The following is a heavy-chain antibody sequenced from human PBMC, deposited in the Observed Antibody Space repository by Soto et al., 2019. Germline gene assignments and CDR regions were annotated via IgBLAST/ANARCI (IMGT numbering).Heavy chain of an antibody. D-gene: IGHD3-3*01. V-gene: IGHV3-7*01. CDR1: GFTFSSYW. CDR2: IKPDGSDT. Sequence: PGGSLRLSCAASGFTFSSYWMTWVRQAPGKGLEFLATIKPDGSDTYYVDSVKGRFTISRDNAKNSLSLQMNSLRAEDTALYYCATDLNWSGTWGQRTMVTVSS. CDR3: ATDLNWSGT. J-gene: IGHJ3*01.